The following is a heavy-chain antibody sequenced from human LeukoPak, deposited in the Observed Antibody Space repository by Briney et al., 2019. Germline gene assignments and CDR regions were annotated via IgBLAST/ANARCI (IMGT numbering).Heavy chain of an antibody. V-gene: IGHV4-59*01. D-gene: IGHD3-16*01. CDR1: GGSTSSYY. J-gene: IGHJ4*02. CDR2: IYYSGST. Sequence: PSETLSLTCTVSGGSTSSYYWSWIRQPPGKGLEWIGYIYYSGSTNYNPSLKSRVTISVDTSKNQFSLKLSSVTAADTAVYYCARDSGGGTQNFDYWGQGTLVTVSS. CDR3: ARDSGGGTQNFDY.